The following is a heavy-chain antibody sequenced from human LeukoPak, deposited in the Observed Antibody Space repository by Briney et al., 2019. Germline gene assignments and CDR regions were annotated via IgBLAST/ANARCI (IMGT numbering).Heavy chain of an antibody. J-gene: IGHJ4*02. Sequence: PSETLSLTCTVSGGSISGYYWSWIRQPPGKALEWIGYIYDSGSTKYNPSLKSRVTISVDTSKNQFSLKRNSGTAADTAVYYCAGGGVLGWFGEIDYWGQGTLVTVSS. CDR1: GGSISGYY. D-gene: IGHD3-10*01. CDR2: IYDSGST. V-gene: IGHV4-59*01. CDR3: AGGGVLGWFGEIDY.